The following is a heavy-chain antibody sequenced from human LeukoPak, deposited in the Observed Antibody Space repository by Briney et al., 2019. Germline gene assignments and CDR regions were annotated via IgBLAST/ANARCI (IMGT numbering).Heavy chain of an antibody. CDR3: AKDTYSSSLTGFDY. J-gene: IGHJ4*02. Sequence: GGSLRLSCAASGFTFDDYAMHWVRQAAGEGLEWVSGISWNSNSFGYADSVKGRFTISRDNPKNSLYLQMNSLRPEDTALYYCAKDTYSSSLTGFDYWGQGTLVTVSS. D-gene: IGHD6-6*01. CDR2: ISWNSNSF. V-gene: IGHV3-9*01. CDR1: GFTFDDYA.